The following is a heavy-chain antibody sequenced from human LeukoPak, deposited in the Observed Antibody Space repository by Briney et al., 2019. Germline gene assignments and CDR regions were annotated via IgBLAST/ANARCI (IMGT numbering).Heavy chain of an antibody. D-gene: IGHD6-13*01. CDR1: GGSISSGAYS. Sequence: SETLSLTCEVSGGSISSGAYSWSWIRQPPRKGLEWIGYVYYSGGTYYNPSLKSRVTISVDTSKNQFSLKLSSVTAADTAVYYCARVNSAYLTGYSRSWGQGTLVTVSS. CDR3: ARVNSAYLTGYSRS. CDR2: VYYSGGT. J-gene: IGHJ4*02. V-gene: IGHV4-30-4*07.